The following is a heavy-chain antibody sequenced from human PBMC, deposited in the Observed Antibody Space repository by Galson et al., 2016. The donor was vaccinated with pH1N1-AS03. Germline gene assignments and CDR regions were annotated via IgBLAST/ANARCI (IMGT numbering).Heavy chain of an antibody. Sequence: SETLSLTCTVSGGSISSYYWSWIRQPPGKRLEWIGYIFYNGTTNYNPSLKCRVTISVDTSKNQFSLKLTSVTAADTAVYYCARFPDYGDDVGYWGQGTLVTVSS. V-gene: IGHV4-59*08. CDR3: ARFPDYGDDVGY. CDR2: IFYNGTT. D-gene: IGHD4-17*01. J-gene: IGHJ4*02. CDR1: GGSISSYY.